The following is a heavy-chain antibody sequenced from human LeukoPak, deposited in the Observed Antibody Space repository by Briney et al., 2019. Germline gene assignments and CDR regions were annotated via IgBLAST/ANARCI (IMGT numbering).Heavy chain of an antibody. CDR2: ISGSGGST. J-gene: IGHJ4*02. Sequence: PGGSLRLSCAASGFTFSSYAMSWVRQAPGKELEWVSAISGSGGSTYYADSVKGRFTISRDNSRNTLYLQMNSLRAEDTAVYYCAKDIGYYYDSSGTFDYWGQGTLVTVSS. D-gene: IGHD3-22*01. V-gene: IGHV3-23*01. CDR3: AKDIGYYYDSSGTFDY. CDR1: GFTFSSYA.